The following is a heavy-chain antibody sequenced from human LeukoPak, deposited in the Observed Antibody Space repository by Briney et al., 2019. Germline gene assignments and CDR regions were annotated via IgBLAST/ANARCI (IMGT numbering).Heavy chain of an antibody. D-gene: IGHD4-17*01. Sequence: GGSLRLSCAASGFSFRSYSMNWVRQAPGKGLEWVSSNTSSSNYIYYSDSVKGRFTISRDNAKNSLYLQMNSLRAEDTAVYYCARDQGDYGDFDYWGQGTLVTVSS. J-gene: IGHJ4*02. CDR1: GFSFRSYS. CDR2: NTSSSNYI. V-gene: IGHV3-21*01. CDR3: ARDQGDYGDFDY.